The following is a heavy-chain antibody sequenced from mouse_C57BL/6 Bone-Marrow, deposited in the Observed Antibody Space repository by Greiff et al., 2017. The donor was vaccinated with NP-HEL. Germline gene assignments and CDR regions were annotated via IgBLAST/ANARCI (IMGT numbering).Heavy chain of an antibody. V-gene: IGHV3-1*01. Sequence: EVQLVESGPGMVKPSQSLSLTCTVTGYSITSGYDWHWIRHFPGKKLEWMGYISYSGSTNYNPSLKSRISITHDTSKNHFFLKLNSVTTEDTATYYCAGGGTIVATYYFDYWGQGTTLTVSS. J-gene: IGHJ2*01. CDR1: GYSITSGYD. D-gene: IGHD1-1*01. CDR2: ISYSGST. CDR3: AGGGTIVATYYFDY.